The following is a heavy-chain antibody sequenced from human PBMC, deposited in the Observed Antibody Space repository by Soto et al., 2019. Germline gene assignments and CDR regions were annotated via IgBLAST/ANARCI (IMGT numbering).Heavy chain of an antibody. CDR2: INPSGGST. Sequence: ASVKVSCKASGYTFTSYYMHWVRQAPGQGLEWMGIINPSGGSTSYAQKFQGRVTMARDTSTSTVYMELSSLRSEDTAVYYCARDQSITGTIFSYYYYGMDVWGQGTTVTVSS. V-gene: IGHV1-46*01. CDR3: ARDQSITGTIFSYYYYGMDV. CDR1: GYTFTSYY. J-gene: IGHJ6*02. D-gene: IGHD1-7*01.